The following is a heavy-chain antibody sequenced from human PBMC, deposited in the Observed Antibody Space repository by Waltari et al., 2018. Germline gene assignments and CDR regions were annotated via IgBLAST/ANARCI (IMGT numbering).Heavy chain of an antibody. CDR3: ARLASPEGLDV. CDR1: GGTITRGSFH. J-gene: IGHJ6*02. CDR2: VYYTGSA. Sequence: HLQLQESGPGLVKPSETLSLMCTVPGGTITRGSFHWTWIRQPPGKGLEWIGSVYYTGSAFYNPSLKSRLTISSDTSGNQFSLQVRSVTAADTAVYYCARLASPEGLDVWGQGTTVTVSS. V-gene: IGHV4-39*01.